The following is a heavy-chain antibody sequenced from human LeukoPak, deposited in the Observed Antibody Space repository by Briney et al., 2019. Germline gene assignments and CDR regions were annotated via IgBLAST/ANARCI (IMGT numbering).Heavy chain of an antibody. CDR1: GFTFSSYA. D-gene: IGHD2-15*01. Sequence: GRSLRLSCAASGFTFSSYAMHWVRQAPGKGLEWVAVISYDGSNKYYADSVKGRFTISRDNSKNTLYLQMNSLRAEDTAVYYCARGPSAAPSFFDYWGQGTLVTVSS. CDR2: ISYDGSNK. CDR3: ARGPSAAPSFFDY. V-gene: IGHV3-30-3*01. J-gene: IGHJ4*02.